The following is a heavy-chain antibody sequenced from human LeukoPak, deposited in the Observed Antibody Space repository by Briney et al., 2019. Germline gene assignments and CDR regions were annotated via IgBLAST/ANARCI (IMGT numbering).Heavy chain of an antibody. CDR3: ARGAVAGKMSWFDP. D-gene: IGHD6-19*01. V-gene: IGHV4-39*01. Sequence: PSETLSLTXTVSGGSISSSSYYWGWIRQPPGTGLEWIGSMYYSGSTYYNPSLKSRVTISVDTSKNQFSLRLPSVTAADTAVYYCARGAVAGKMSWFDPWGQGTLVTVSS. CDR1: GGSISSSSYY. J-gene: IGHJ5*02. CDR2: MYYSGST.